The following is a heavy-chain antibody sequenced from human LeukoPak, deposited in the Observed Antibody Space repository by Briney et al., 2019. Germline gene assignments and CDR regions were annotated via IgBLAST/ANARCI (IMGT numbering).Heavy chain of an antibody. V-gene: IGHV3-7*05. CDR3: ARARDYGSGRANAFDI. J-gene: IGHJ3*02. CDR2: IKRDGSEK. D-gene: IGHD3-10*01. Sequence: GGSLRLSCAASGFTFSSYWMSWVRQAPGKGLEWVANIKRDGSEKYYVDSVKGRLTISRDNAENSLYLQMNSLRAEDTAVYYCARARDYGSGRANAFDIWGQGTMVTASS. CDR1: GFTFSSYW.